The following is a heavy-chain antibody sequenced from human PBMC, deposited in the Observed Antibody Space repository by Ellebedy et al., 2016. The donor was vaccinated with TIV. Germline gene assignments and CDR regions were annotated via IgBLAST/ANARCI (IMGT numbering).Heavy chain of an antibody. CDR1: GGSISSYY. CDR2: IYYIGST. V-gene: IGHV4-59*01. D-gene: IGHD6-19*01. Sequence: MPSETLSLTCTVSGGSISSYYWSWIRQPPGKGLEWIGSIYYIGSTNYNPSLKSRVTISVDTSTNQFSLKLSSVTAADTAVYYCARGYSSGWYNWFDPWGQGTLVTVSS. J-gene: IGHJ5*02. CDR3: ARGYSSGWYNWFDP.